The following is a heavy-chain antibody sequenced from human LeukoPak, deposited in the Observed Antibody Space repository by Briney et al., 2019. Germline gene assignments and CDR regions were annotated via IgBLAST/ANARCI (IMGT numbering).Heavy chain of an antibody. CDR2: IYYSGST. CDR3: ARVRDTHIDY. Sequence: SETLSLTCTVSGGSISSSSYYWGWIRQPPGKGLEWIGSIYYSGSTYYNPSLKSRVTISVDTSKNQFSLKLSSVTAADTAVYYCARVRDTHIDYWGQGTLVTVSS. V-gene: IGHV4-39*07. CDR1: GGSISSSSYY. J-gene: IGHJ4*02. D-gene: IGHD2-21*02.